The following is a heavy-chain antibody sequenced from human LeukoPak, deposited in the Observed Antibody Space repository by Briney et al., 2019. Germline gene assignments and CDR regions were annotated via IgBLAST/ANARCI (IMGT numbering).Heavy chain of an antibody. D-gene: IGHD4-23*01. CDR3: AKGGTTVVKSPGGMDV. Sequence: PGGSLRLSCAASGFTFSSYGMHWVRQAPGKGLEWVAVISYDGSNKYYADSVKGRFTISRDNSKNTLYLQMNSLRAEDTAVYYCAKGGTTVVKSPGGMDVWGQGTTVTVSS. V-gene: IGHV3-30*18. CDR2: ISYDGSNK. J-gene: IGHJ6*02. CDR1: GFTFSSYG.